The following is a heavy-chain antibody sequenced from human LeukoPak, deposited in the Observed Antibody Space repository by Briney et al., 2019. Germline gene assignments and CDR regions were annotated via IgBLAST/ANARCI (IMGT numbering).Heavy chain of an antibody. Sequence: GGSLRLSCAASGFTVSSNYMSWVRQAPGKGLEWVSVIYSGGSTYYADSVKGRFTISRDNSKNTLYLQMNSLRAEDTAVYYCARAPSAAGTYFGYWGQGTLVTVSS. CDR3: ARAPSAAGTYFGY. J-gene: IGHJ4*02. CDR1: GFTVSSNY. CDR2: IYSGGST. D-gene: IGHD6-13*01. V-gene: IGHV3-53*01.